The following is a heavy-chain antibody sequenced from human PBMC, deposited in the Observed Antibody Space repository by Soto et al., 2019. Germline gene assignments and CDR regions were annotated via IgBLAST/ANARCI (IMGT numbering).Heavy chain of an antibody. D-gene: IGHD5-18*01. CDR3: ARGGAYIYGPQYD. CDR2: INGDGSST. V-gene: IGHV3-74*01. J-gene: IGHJ4*02. CDR1: GFSFSGSW. Sequence: EVQLVESGGGLVQPGGSLRLSCATSGFSFSGSWIHWVRQAPGKGLVWVSHINGDGSSTNYADSVKGRFTISRDYAKNTLYLQMNSLRVEDTAVYYCARGGAYIYGPQYDWGQGTLVTVSS.